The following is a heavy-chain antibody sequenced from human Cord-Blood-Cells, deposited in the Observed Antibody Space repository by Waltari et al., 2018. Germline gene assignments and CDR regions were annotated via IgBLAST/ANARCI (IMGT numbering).Heavy chain of an antibody. Sequence: QVQLQESGPAMVKPSQTLSLTCPVSGGSISSRGYYWSWIRPHPGKGLEWIGYTYYIGSTYYNPSLKSRVTISVDTSKNQFSLKLSSVTAADTAVYYCARDGRGGDWGNFDYWGQGTLVTVSS. CDR1: GGSISSRGYY. CDR2: TYYIGST. J-gene: IGHJ4*02. D-gene: IGHD2-21*01. V-gene: IGHV4-31*03. CDR3: ARDGRGGDWGNFDY.